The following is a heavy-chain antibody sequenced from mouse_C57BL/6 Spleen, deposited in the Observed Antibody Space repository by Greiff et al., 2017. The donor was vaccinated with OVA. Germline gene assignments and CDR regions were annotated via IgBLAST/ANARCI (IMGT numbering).Heavy chain of an antibody. D-gene: IGHD1-1*01. CDR1: GFTFSSYT. CDR2: ISGGGGNT. Sequence: EVKVVESGGGLVKPGGSLKLSCAASGFTFSSYTMSWVRQTPEKRLEWVATISGGGGNTYYPDSVKGRFTISRDNAKNTLYLQMSSLRSEDTALYYCARHGTTVVFDYWGQGTTLTVSS. CDR3: ARHGTTVVFDY. V-gene: IGHV5-9*01. J-gene: IGHJ2*01.